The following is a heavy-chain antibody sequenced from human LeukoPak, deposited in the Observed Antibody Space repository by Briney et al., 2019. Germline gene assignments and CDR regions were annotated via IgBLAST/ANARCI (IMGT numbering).Heavy chain of an antibody. J-gene: IGHJ6*03. V-gene: IGHV1-2*02. CDR3: ARGGTVYYYYMDV. D-gene: IGHD2-8*02. Sequence: RASVRVSCKASGYTFTGYYMHWVRQAPGQGLEWVGWINPNSGGTHYAEKFQGRVTMTRDTSISTAYLELSRLRSDDTAVYYCARGGTVYYYYMDVWGKGTTVTVSS. CDR2: INPNSGGT. CDR1: GYTFTGYY.